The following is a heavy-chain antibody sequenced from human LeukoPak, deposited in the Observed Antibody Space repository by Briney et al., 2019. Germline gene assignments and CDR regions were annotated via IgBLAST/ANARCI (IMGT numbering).Heavy chain of an antibody. CDR1: GGSISSYY. CDR2: IYTSGST. D-gene: IGHD3-3*01. Sequence: SETLSLTCTVSGGSISSYYWSWIRQPAGNGLEWIGRIYTSGSTNYNPSLKSRVTMSVDTSKNQFSLKLSSVTAADTAVYYCARAFGDFSSGYYGFDYWGQGTLVTVSS. J-gene: IGHJ4*02. V-gene: IGHV4-4*07. CDR3: ARAFGDFSSGYYGFDY.